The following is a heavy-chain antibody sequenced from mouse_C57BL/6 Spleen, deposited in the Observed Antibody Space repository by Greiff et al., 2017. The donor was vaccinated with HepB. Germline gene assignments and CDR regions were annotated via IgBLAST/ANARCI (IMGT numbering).Heavy chain of an antibody. J-gene: IGHJ3*01. CDR1: GYSITSGYY. CDR2: ISYDGSN. Sequence: EVQRVESGPGLVKPSQSLSLTCSVTGYSITSGYYWNWIRQFPGNKLEWMCYISYDGSNNYNPSLKNRISITRDTSKNQFFLKLNSVTTEDTATYYCARGNWDGAWFAYWGQGTLVTVSA. D-gene: IGHD4-1*02. CDR3: ARGNWDGAWFAY. V-gene: IGHV3-6*01.